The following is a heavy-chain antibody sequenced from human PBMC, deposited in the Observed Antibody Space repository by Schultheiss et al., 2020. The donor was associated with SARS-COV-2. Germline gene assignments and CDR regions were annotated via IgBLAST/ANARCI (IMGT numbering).Heavy chain of an antibody. CDR1: GGTFSSYA. D-gene: IGHD3-22*01. CDR3: AREHDSSGSDRDGAFDI. J-gene: IGHJ3*02. Sequence: SVKVSCKASGGTFSSYAISWVRQAPGQGLEWMGGIIPIFGTANYAQKFQGRVTITADKSTSTAYMELSSLRSEDTAVYYCAREHDSSGSDRDGAFDIWGQGTMVTVSS. CDR2: IIPIFGTA. V-gene: IGHV1-69*06.